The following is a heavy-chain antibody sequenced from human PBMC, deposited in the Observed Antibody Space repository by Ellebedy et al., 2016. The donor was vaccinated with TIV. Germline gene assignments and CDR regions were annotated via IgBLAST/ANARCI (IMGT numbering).Heavy chain of an antibody. CDR1: GDTISSDTAA. CDR3: ARVNDILTGSPFDY. Sequence: SQTLSLTXXVSGDTISSDTAAWDWIRPSPSGGLEWLGRTYFRSQRYNVYASAVKSRITISPDTSKNQFSLQLHSVTPEDTAVYYCARVNDILTGSPFDYWGQGTQVTVSS. V-gene: IGHV6-1*01. D-gene: IGHD3-9*01. J-gene: IGHJ4*02. CDR2: TYFRSQRYN.